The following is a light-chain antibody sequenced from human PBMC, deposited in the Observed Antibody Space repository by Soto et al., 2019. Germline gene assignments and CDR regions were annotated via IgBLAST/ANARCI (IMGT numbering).Light chain of an antibody. CDR2: ANT. CDR1: SSNIGAGYD. Sequence: QSVLTQPPTVSGAPGQRVAISCTGGSSNIGAGYDVHWYQQFPGTAPKFLIYANTNRPSGVPDRFSGSTSGTSASLAITGLQAEDEADDYCQSYDSSLGGWVFGGGTQLTVL. J-gene: IGLJ3*02. CDR3: QSYDSSLGGWV. V-gene: IGLV1-40*01.